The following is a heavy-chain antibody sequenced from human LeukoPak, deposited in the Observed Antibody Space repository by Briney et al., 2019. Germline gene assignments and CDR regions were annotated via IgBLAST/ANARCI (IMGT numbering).Heavy chain of an antibody. V-gene: IGHV4-59*01. Sequence: PSETLSLTCTVSGGSIGRFHWSWIRQIPGKGLDHIGYIYYNGNTNYNPSLKSRVTMSVDASKNQFSLNVTSVTAADTAVYYCARAGNHGDYMFFDYWGQGTLVTVAS. J-gene: IGHJ4*02. CDR2: IYYNGNT. CDR3: ARAGNHGDYMFFDY. D-gene: IGHD4-17*01. CDR1: GGSIGRFH.